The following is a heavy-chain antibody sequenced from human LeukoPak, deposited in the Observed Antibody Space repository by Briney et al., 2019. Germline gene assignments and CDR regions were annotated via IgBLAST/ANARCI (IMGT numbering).Heavy chain of an antibody. V-gene: IGHV4-59*08. J-gene: IGHJ3*02. CDR3: ARGPYSYDSSGAFDI. CDR2: IYYSGST. CDR1: GGSISNYY. D-gene: IGHD3-22*01. Sequence: PSETLSLTCTVSGGSISNYYWSWIRQSPVKGLEWIGFIYYSGSTNYNPSLKSRVTISVDTSKNQFSLKLSSVTAADTAVYFCARGPYSYDSSGAFDIWGQGTMVTVSS.